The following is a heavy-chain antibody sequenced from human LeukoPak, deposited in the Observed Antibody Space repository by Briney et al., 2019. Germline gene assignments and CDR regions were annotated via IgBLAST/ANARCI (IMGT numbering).Heavy chain of an antibody. CDR3: ARASATVNSTPFDY. D-gene: IGHD5-12*01. Sequence: PSETLSLTCAVYGGSFSGYYWSWIRQPPGKGLEWIWEINHSGSTNYNPSLKSRVTISVDRSKSQFSLKLSSVTAAGTAVYYCARASATVNSTPFDYWGQGTLVTVSS. J-gene: IGHJ4*02. CDR1: GGSFSGYY. CDR2: INHSGST. V-gene: IGHV4-34*01.